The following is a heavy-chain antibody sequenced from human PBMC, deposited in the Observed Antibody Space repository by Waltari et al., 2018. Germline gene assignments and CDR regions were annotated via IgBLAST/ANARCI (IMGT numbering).Heavy chain of an antibody. D-gene: IGHD5-12*01. CDR1: VGSISSHY. Sequence: QVQLQESGPGLVKPSETLSLTCTVSVGSISSHYWSWIRQPPGKGLEWIGYIYYSGSTNYNPSLKSRVTISVDTSKNQFSLKLSSVTAADTAVYYCARSGYNYDYWGQGTLVTVSS. CDR2: IYYSGST. V-gene: IGHV4-59*11. CDR3: ARSGYNYDY. J-gene: IGHJ4*02.